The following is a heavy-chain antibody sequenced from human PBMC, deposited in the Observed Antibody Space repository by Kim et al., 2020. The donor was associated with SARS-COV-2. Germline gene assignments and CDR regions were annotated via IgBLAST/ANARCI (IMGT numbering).Heavy chain of an antibody. CDR3: ARDVPLSRYSSGWYYYYYYMDV. D-gene: IGHD6-19*01. J-gene: IGHJ6*03. V-gene: IGHV3-7*01. CDR1: GFTFSSYW. CDR2: IKQDGSEK. Sequence: GGSLRLSCAASGFTFSSYWMSWVRQAPGKGLEWVANIKQDGSEKYYVDSVKGRFTISRDNAKNSLYLQMNSLRAEDTAVYYCARDVPLSRYSSGWYYYYYYMDVWGKGTTVTVSS.